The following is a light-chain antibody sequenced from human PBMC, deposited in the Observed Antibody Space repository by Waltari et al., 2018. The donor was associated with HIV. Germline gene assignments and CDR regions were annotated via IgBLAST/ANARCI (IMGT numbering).Light chain of an antibody. CDR3: QVWDTDTDHWV. V-gene: IGLV3-21*04. CDR2: DDT. CDR1: TIGSKS. Sequence: SYVLPQPPSVPVAPGKTAGITCGGDTIGSKSVPWYQHRPGQAPNLVIYDDTDRPSGIPERFSGSASWNTATLTVNSVEAGDEADYYCQVWDTDTDHWVFGGGTRLTVL. J-gene: IGLJ3*02.